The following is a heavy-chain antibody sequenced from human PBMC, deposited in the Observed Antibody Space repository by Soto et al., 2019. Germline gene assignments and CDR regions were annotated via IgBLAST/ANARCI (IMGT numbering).Heavy chain of an antibody. CDR1: GASINDYY. V-gene: IGHV4-59*01. Sequence: SETLSLTCTVSGASINDYYWSWIRQPPGKGLEWIGFVYYSGSTTYNPSLKSRVTISVDTSKNQFSLKLNSVTAADTAVYYCASHPGVTYWGSGTLVTVSS. D-gene: IGHD3-10*01. CDR2: VYYSGST. CDR3: ASHPGVTY. J-gene: IGHJ4*02.